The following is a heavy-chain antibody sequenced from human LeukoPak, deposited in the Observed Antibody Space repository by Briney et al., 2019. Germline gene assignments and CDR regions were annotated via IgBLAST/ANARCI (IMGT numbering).Heavy chain of an antibody. CDR3: AKNGGPHGMDV. D-gene: IGHD3-16*01. V-gene: IGHV3-7*02. CDR1: GFTFSSIW. CDR2: TKQDGSET. Sequence: PAESLRLSCAISGFTFSSIWMSWVRQAPEKGLEWVANTKQDGSETNYVDSVKGRFTISTDNAKNSLHLQMNSLRATYPAVSYSAKNGGPHGMDVWGQGTTVTVSS. J-gene: IGHJ6*01.